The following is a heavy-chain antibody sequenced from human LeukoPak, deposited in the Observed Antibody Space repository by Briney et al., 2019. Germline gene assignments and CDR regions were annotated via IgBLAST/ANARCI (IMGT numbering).Heavy chain of an antibody. Sequence: GGPLRLSCAPSGFILSDYAMSWLRQTPGKGLVWVSADSGSGGQIFYADAVMGRFTISRDTSKNTLFLQLSSLGVEDTAVYFCARDQGHDYAPLGAATHAYWGQGTLVAVAS. D-gene: IGHD4/OR15-4a*01. J-gene: IGHJ4*02. CDR2: DSGSGGQI. V-gene: IGHV3-23*01. CDR3: ARDQGHDYAPLGAATHAY. CDR1: GFILSDYA.